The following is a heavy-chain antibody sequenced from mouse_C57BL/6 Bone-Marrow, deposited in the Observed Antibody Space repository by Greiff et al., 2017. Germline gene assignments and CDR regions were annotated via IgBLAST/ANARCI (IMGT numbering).Heavy chain of an antibody. V-gene: IGHV1-81*01. D-gene: IGHD3-2*02. Sequence: QVQLQQSGAELARPGASVKLSCKASGYTFTSYGISWVKQRTGQGLEWIVEIYPRSGNTYYNEKFKGKATLTADKSSSTAYMELRSLTSEDSAVYFCARRDSSGYVGYWGQGTTLTVSS. J-gene: IGHJ2*01. CDR1: GYTFTSYG. CDR2: IYPRSGNT. CDR3: ARRDSSGYVGY.